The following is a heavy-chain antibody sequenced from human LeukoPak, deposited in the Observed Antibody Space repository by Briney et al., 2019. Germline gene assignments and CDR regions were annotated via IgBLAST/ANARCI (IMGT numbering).Heavy chain of an antibody. CDR3: AREARRAGRSEKSDY. V-gene: IGHV1-18*04. D-gene: IGHD1-1*01. J-gene: IGHJ4*02. CDR1: GYTFISYG. CDR2: ISAYNGHT. Sequence: ASVKVSFKASGYTFISYGISWVRQAPGQGLEWMGWISAYNGHTNYAQKLQGRVTMTTDTSTGTAYMELRSLRSDDTAVYYCAREARRAGRSEKSDYWGQGTLVTVSS.